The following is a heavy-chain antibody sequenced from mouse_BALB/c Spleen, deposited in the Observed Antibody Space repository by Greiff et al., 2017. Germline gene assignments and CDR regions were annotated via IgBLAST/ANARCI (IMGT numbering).Heavy chain of an antibody. CDR2: INPSTGYT. Sequence: QVQLKQSGAELAKPGASVKMSCKASGYTFTSYWMHWVKQRPGQGLEWIGYINPSTGYTEYNQKFKDKATLTADKSSSTAYMQLSSLTSEDSAVYYCARDDGYYRNAMDYWGQGTSVTVAS. J-gene: IGHJ4*01. CDR3: ARDDGYYRNAMDY. D-gene: IGHD2-3*01. CDR1: GYTFTSYW. V-gene: IGHV1-7*01.